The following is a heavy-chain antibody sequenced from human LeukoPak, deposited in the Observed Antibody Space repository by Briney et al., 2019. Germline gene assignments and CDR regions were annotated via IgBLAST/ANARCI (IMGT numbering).Heavy chain of an antibody. CDR2: MNPNSGNT. J-gene: IGHJ5*02. CDR3: ARGSDSWFGELSSP. CDR1: GYTFTSYD. V-gene: IGHV1-8*01. D-gene: IGHD3-10*01. Sequence: EASVKVSCKASGYTFTSYDINWVRQATGQGLEWMGWMNPNSGNTGYAQKFQGRVTMTRNTSISTAYMELSSLRSEDTAVYYCARGSDSWFGELSSPWGQGTLVTVSS.